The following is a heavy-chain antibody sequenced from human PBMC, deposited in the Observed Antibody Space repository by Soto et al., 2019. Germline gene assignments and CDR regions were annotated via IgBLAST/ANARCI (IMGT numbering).Heavy chain of an antibody. CDR1: GFTFSSYW. D-gene: IGHD6-6*01. CDR3: ARDNRPDSSSPDWFDP. V-gene: IGHV3-7*01. CDR2: TKQDGSEK. J-gene: IGHJ5*02. Sequence: GGSLRLSCAASGFTFSSYWMSWVRQAPGKGLEWVANTKQDGSEKYYVDSVKGRFTISRDNAKNSLYLQMNSLRAEDTAVYYCARDNRPDSSSPDWFDPWGQGTLVTVSS.